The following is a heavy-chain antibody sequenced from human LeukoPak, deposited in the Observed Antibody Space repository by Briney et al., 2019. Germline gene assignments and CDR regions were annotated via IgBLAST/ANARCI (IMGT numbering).Heavy chain of an antibody. CDR2: FYVGGAT. J-gene: IGHJ4*02. CDR1: GFTFSNSW. D-gene: IGHD5-24*01. Sequence: GGSLRLSCAASGFTFSNSWMSWVRQAPGKGLEWVSVFYVGGATYYAASVKGRFTISRDNSENTLYLQMKSLRAEDTAVYYCARGDGYNFFDYWGQGILVTVSS. CDR3: ARGDGYNFFDY. V-gene: IGHV3-53*01.